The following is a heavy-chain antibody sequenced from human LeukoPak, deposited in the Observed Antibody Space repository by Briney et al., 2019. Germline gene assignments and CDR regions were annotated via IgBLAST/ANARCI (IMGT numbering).Heavy chain of an antibody. D-gene: IGHD5-24*01. V-gene: IGHV3-11*01. CDR3: ARRREMAKRSLDY. CDR2: ISSNSNTI. Sequence: NPGGSLRLSCAASEFTFSDYYMSWIRQAPGKGLEWVSYISSNSNTIYYADSVKGRFTISRDNAKNSLYLQMNSLRAEDTAVYYCARRREMAKRSLDYWGQGTPVIVSS. CDR1: EFTFSDYY. J-gene: IGHJ4*02.